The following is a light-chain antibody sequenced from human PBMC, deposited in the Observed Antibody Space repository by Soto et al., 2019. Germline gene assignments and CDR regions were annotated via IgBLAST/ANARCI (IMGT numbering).Light chain of an antibody. CDR2: DDN. CDR1: NIGSKS. V-gene: IGLV3-21*02. CDR3: QVWDSTSDHPYV. J-gene: IGLJ1*01. Sequence: SYELTQPPSMSVAPGQTARITCGGDNIGSKSVHWYQQKPGQAPVLVVYDDNDRPSGIPERFSGSNSGSTATLTISRVEAGDGADYYCQVWDSTSDHPYVFGTGTQLTVL.